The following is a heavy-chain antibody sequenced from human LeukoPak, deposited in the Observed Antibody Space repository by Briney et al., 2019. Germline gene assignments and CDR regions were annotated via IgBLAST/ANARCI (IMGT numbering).Heavy chain of an antibody. CDR3: AKDHPVSTIPFDY. V-gene: IGHV3-23*01. CDR2: ISGGCGST. Sequence: GGSLRLSCAASGVTFSSDAMSWGRQAPGRGLGWVSAISGGCGSTYYADSGKGRFTIFRDNSKNTLYLPMNRLRAEDTAVYFCAKDHPVSTIPFDYWGQGTLVTVSS. J-gene: IGHJ4*02. CDR1: GVTFSSDA. D-gene: IGHD5-24*01.